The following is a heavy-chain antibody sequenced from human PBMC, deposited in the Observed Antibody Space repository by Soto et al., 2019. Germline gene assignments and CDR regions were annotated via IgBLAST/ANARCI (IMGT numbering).Heavy chain of an antibody. J-gene: IGHJ4*02. CDR2: ISAIFGTA. CDR3: ARYRRDGYNYLDY. CDR1: GYTFTSYG. Sequence: ASVKVSSKASGYTFTSYGISWVRQAPGQGLEWMGGISAIFGTANYAQKFQGRVTITADESTSTAYMELSSLRSEDTAVYYCARYRRDGYNYLDYCGQGTLVTVSS. D-gene: IGHD5-12*01. V-gene: IGHV1-69*01.